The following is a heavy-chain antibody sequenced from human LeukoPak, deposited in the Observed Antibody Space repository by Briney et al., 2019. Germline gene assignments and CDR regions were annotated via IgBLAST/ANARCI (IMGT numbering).Heavy chain of an antibody. V-gene: IGHV1-2*02. CDR3: ARSVWYSGSYGFDY. Sequence: ASVKVSCKASGYNFIDHYIYWLRQAPGQGLEWMGWINPNSGATNYAQKLQGRVTMTGDTSMNTAHMELSRLTSDDTAMYFCARSVWYSGSYGFDYWGQGTLVRVAS. J-gene: IGHJ4*02. D-gene: IGHD1-26*01. CDR1: GYNFIDHY. CDR2: INPNSGAT.